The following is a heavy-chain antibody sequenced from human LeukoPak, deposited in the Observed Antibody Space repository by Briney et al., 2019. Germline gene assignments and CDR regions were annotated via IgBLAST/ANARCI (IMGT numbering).Heavy chain of an antibody. CDR2: IYYSGST. V-gene: IGHV4-59*01. CDR3: ARGEIAAAFDY. Sequence: SETLSLTCTVSGGSINSYYWSWIRQPPGKGLEWIGYIYYSGSTNYNPSLKGRVTISVDTSKNQFSLKLSSVTAADTAVYYCARGEIAAAFDYWGQGTLVTVSS. D-gene: IGHD6-13*01. CDR1: GGSINSYY. J-gene: IGHJ4*02.